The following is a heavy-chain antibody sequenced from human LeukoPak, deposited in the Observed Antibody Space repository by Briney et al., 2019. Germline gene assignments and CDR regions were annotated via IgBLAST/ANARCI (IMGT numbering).Heavy chain of an antibody. J-gene: IGHJ6*02. Sequence: ASVKVSCKASGYTFTSYGISWVRQAPGQGLEWMGWISAYNGNTNYAQKLQGRVTMTTDTSTSTAYMELRSLRSDDTAAYYCARDARAPYDFWSVSLYGMDVWGQGTTVTVSS. CDR2: ISAYNGNT. V-gene: IGHV1-18*01. CDR1: GYTFTSYG. CDR3: ARDARAPYDFWSVSLYGMDV. D-gene: IGHD3-3*01.